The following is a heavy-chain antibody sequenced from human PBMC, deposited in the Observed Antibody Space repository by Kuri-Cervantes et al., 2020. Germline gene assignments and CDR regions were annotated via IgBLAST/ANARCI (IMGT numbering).Heavy chain of an antibody. D-gene: IGHD2-8*02. CDR1: GFTFSSYG. Sequence: LSLTCAASGFTFSSYGMHWVRQAPGKGLEWVAVIWYDGSNKYYADSVKGRFTISRDNSKNTVYLQMNSLRVEDTAQYYCAKILAEVENYWYGLDVWGQGTTVTVSS. J-gene: IGHJ6*02. V-gene: IGHV3-33*06. CDR2: IWYDGSNK. CDR3: AKILAEVENYWYGLDV.